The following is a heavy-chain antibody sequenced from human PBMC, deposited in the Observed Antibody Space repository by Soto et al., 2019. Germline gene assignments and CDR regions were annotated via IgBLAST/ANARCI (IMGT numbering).Heavy chain of an antibody. Sequence: QVQLVQSGSEVKKPGSSVKVSCKASGGTFSIYTISWVRQALGQGLEWMGRVIPIFDVTSYAQRFQGRVTITADKSTTTAYMELSSLRSEDTAVYYCARDRDNSNWPNFDYWGQGTLVTVSS. J-gene: IGHJ4*02. V-gene: IGHV1-69*02. D-gene: IGHD6-13*01. CDR2: VIPIFDVT. CDR1: GGTFSIYT. CDR3: ARDRDNSNWPNFDY.